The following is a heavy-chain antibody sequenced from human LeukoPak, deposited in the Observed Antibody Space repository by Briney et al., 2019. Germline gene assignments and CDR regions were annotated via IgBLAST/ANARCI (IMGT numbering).Heavy chain of an antibody. V-gene: IGHV1-69*13. J-gene: IGHJ6*02. Sequence: ASVKVSCKASGGTFSSYAISWVRQAPGQGLEWMGGIIPIFGTANYAQKFQGRVTITADESTSTAYMELSSLRSEDTAVYYCASPTGYCSSTSCYPRDYYYGMDVWGQGTTVTVSS. CDR1: GGTFSSYA. D-gene: IGHD2-2*01. CDR2: IIPIFGTA. CDR3: ASPTGYCSSTSCYPRDYYYGMDV.